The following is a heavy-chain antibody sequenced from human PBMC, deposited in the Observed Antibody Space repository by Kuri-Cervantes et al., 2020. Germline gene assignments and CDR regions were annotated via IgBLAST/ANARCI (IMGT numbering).Heavy chain of an antibody. J-gene: IGHJ4*02. Sequence: GESLKISCAASGFTFSSYAMHWVRQAPGKGLEWVAVISYDGSNKYYADSVKGRFTISRDNSKNTLYLQMNSLRAEDTAVYYCAKGGREWLGPYYFDYWGQGTLVTVSS. D-gene: IGHD6-19*01. CDR2: ISYDGSNK. CDR3: AKGGREWLGPYYFDY. V-gene: IGHV3-30-3*01. CDR1: GFTFSSYA.